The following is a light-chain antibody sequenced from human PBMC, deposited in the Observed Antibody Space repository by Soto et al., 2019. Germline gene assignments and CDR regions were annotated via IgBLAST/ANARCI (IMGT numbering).Light chain of an antibody. J-gene: IGKJ1*01. CDR2: DAS. Sequence: EIVLTQSPATLSLSPGERATLSCRASQSVSSYLAWYQQKPDQAPRLLIYDASNRATGIPARFSGSGSGTDFTLTISSLEPEDFVVYYCQQRSNWPRTFGQGTRWIS. V-gene: IGKV3-11*01. CDR3: QQRSNWPRT. CDR1: QSVSSY.